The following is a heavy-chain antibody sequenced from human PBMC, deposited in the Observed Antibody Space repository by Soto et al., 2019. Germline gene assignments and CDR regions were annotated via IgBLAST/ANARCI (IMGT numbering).Heavy chain of an antibody. V-gene: IGHV3-30-3*01. CDR1: GFTFSNFA. CDR2: ISYDGGRK. Sequence: QVQLVESGGGVVQPGRSLRLSCEASGFTFSNFAIHWVRQAPGKGLEWVVVISYDGGRKYYAESVKGRFTISRDNSENRVVVQMNSLRPEDTAVYHCVRAPALAEAVDLWGQGTMVTVSS. J-gene: IGHJ3*01. CDR3: VRAPALAEAVDL. D-gene: IGHD1-1*01.